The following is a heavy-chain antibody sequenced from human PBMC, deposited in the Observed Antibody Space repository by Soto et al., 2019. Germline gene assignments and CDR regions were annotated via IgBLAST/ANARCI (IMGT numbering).Heavy chain of an antibody. J-gene: IGHJ6*03. CDR2: IRSKANSYAT. Sequence: GGSLRLSCAASGFTFSGSAMHWVRQASGKGLEWVGRIRSKANSYATAYAASVKGRFTISRDDSKNTAYLQMKSLKTEDTAVYYCTRHGGQGCDFWSGCYYYYYYMDVWGKGTTVTVSS. CDR3: TRHGGQGCDFWSGCYYYYYYMDV. V-gene: IGHV3-73*01. CDR1: GFTFSGSA. D-gene: IGHD3-3*01.